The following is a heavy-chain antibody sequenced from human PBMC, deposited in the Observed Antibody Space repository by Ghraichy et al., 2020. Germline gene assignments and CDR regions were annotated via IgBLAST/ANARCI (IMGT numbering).Heavy chain of an antibody. J-gene: IGHJ4*02. V-gene: IGHV3-49*04. CDR1: GFTFGNYA. Sequence: GGSLRLSCTASGFTFGNYAMSWVRQAPGKGLEWVGFIRSKAYGGTTEYSASVKGRFTISRDDSKSIAYLQMNSLKTEDTTVYYCTPTTSDCWGRGTLVTVSS. CDR3: TPTTSDC. D-gene: IGHD1-7*01. CDR2: IRSKAYGGTT.